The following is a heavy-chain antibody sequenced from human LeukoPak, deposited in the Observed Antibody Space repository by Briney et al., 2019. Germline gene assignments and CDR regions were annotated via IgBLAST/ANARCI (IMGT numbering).Heavy chain of an antibody. V-gene: IGHV3-33*06. D-gene: IGHD6-6*01. CDR2: IWYDGSNK. CDR3: GKDTSSSYNWFDP. CDR1: GFTFISYG. J-gene: IGHJ5*02. Sequence: GGSLRLSCAGSGFTFISYGMHWVRQAPGRGLEWVAVIWYDGSNKYYADSVKGRFTISRDNSKNTLYLQMNSLRAEDTAVYYCGKDTSSSYNWFDPWGQGILVTVSS.